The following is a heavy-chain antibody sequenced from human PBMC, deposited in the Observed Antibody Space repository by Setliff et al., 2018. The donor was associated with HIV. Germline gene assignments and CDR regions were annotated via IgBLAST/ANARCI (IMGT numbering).Heavy chain of an antibody. CDR3: ARVGTTVTTRETYKWFDP. V-gene: IGHV4-34*01. D-gene: IGHD4-17*01. CDR2: IDHSGST. J-gene: IGHJ5*02. CDR1: GAPFSGFH. Sequence: SETLSLTCAVYGAPFSGFHWGWIRQSPGKGLEWIGEIDHSGSTKYNPSLKSRVTLSVDTSKNQFSLKIDSVIAADTAVYFCARVGTTVTTRETYKWFDPWGQGTLVTGSS.